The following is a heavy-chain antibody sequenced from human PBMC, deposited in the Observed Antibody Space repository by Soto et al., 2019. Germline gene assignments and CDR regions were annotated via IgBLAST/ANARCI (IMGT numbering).Heavy chain of an antibody. CDR2: TNVGNANT. Sequence: SLKVSCKASGYTFSTYLMYWVRQAPGQRLEWMGWTNVGNANTKYSQNFQGRVTITKDTSARTVYMELRSLRSEDTAVYYCASSYGSGSLYPYYYGMDVWGQGTTVTVSS. J-gene: IGHJ6*02. CDR1: GYTFSTYL. CDR3: ASSYGSGSLYPYYYGMDV. D-gene: IGHD3-10*01. V-gene: IGHV1-3*01.